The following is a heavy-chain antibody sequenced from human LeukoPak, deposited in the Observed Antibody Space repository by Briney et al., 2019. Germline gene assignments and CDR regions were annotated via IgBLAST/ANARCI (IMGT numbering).Heavy chain of an antibody. D-gene: IGHD6-19*01. Sequence: GGSLRLSCAASGFTFSSYWMSWVRQAPGKGLEWVSSISSSSSYIYYADSVKGRFTISRDNAKNSLYLQMNSLRAEDTAVYHCARDLGSGWYGYWGQGTLVTVSS. CDR1: GFTFSSYW. CDR3: ARDLGSGWYGY. V-gene: IGHV3-21*01. J-gene: IGHJ4*02. CDR2: ISSSSSYI.